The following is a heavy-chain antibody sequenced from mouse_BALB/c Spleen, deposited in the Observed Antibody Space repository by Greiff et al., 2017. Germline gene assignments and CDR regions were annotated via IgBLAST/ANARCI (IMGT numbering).Heavy chain of an antibody. J-gene: IGHJ4*01. D-gene: IGHD3-2*02. CDR1: GYTFTDYA. V-gene: IGHV1S137*01. CDR3: ARSSGDY. CDR2: ISTYYGDA. Sequence: VKLQESGAELVRPGVSVKISCKGSGYTFTDYAMHWVKQSHAKSLEWIGVISTYYGDASYNQKFKGKATMTVDKSSSTAYMELARLTSEDSAIYYCARSSGDYWGQGTSVTVSS.